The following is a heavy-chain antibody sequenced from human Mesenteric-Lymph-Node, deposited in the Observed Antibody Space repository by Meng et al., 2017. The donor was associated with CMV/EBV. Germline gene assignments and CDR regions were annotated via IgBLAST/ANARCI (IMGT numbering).Heavy chain of an antibody. Sequence: GGPLRLSCAASGFTFSTYAMSWVRQAPGRGLDWVSAISGSGGSTYYADSVKGRFTISRDNSKNTLYLQMNSLRTEDTAVYYCAKFRSNSIAAATNYWGQGTLVTVSS. V-gene: IGHV3-23*01. CDR1: GFTFSTYA. J-gene: IGHJ4*02. CDR3: AKFRSNSIAAATNY. D-gene: IGHD6-13*01. CDR2: ISGSGGST.